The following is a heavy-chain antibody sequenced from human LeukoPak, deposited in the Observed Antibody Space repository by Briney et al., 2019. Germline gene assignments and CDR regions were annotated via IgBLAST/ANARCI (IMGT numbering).Heavy chain of an antibody. CDR1: GGTFSSYT. J-gene: IGHJ6*03. CDR3: ASRIAARPNYYYYMDV. CDR2: IIPILGIA. V-gene: IGHV1-69*02. D-gene: IGHD6-6*01. Sequence: SVKVSCKASGGTFSSYTISWVRQAPGQGLEWMGRIIPILGIANYAQKFLGRVTITTDESTSTAYMELSSLRSEDTAVYYCASRIAARPNYYYYMDVWGKGTTVTVSS.